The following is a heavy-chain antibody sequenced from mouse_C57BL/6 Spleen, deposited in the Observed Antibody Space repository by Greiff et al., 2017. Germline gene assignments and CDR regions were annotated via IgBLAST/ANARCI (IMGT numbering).Heavy chain of an antibody. J-gene: IGHJ3*01. Sequence: VQLQQSGPELVKPGDSVKISCKASGYSFTGYFMTWVMQSHVKSLEWIGRINPYNGDTFYNQKFKGKATLTVDKSSSTAHMGLRSLTSEDSAVYYCARGGYGSSSWFAYWGQGTLVTVSA. CDR3: ARGGYGSSSWFAY. D-gene: IGHD1-1*01. V-gene: IGHV1-20*01. CDR1: GYSFTGYF. CDR2: INPYNGDT.